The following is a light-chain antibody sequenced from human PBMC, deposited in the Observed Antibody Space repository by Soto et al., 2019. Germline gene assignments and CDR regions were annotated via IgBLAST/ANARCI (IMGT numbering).Light chain of an antibody. J-gene: IGKJ5*01. CDR3: QQGYDIPLT. Sequence: DIQMTQSPSSLSASVGDRVSITCRASQTINNYLNWFKQKPGEAPNLLIYTASTLQSGVPSRFSGSGPGTDFTLTISNLQPEYFATYYCQQGYDIPLTFGQGTRL. CDR2: TAS. CDR1: QTINNY. V-gene: IGKV1-39*01.